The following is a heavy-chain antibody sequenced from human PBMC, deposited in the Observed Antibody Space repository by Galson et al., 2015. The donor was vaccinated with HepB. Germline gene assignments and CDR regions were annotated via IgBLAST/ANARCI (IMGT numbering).Heavy chain of an antibody. CDR3: ARAYSSSWYRGYYFDY. D-gene: IGHD6-13*01. J-gene: IGHJ4*02. V-gene: IGHV1-18*01. Sequence: SVKVSCKASGYTFTSYGISWVRQAPGQGLEWMGWISAYNGNTNYAQKLQGRVTMTTDTSTSTAYMELRSLRSDDTAVYYCARAYSSSWYRGYYFDYWGQGTLVTVSS. CDR1: GYTFTSYG. CDR2: ISAYNGNT.